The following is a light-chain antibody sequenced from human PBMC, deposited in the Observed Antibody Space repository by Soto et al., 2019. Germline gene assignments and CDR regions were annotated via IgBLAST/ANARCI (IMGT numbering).Light chain of an antibody. J-gene: IGKJ1*01. CDR3: QHYNNWPRT. CDR2: GAS. Sequence: EIVMTQSPATLSVYPGERATLSYRASQSVSSNLAWYQQKPGQAPRLLIYGASTRATGIPARFSGSGSGTEFTLTISSLQSEDFAVYYCQHYNNWPRTFGQGTKVEIK. CDR1: QSVSSN. V-gene: IGKV3-15*01.